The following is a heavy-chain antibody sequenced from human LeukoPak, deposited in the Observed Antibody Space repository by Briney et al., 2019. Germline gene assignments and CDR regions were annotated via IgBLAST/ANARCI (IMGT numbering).Heavy chain of an antibody. Sequence: GGSLRLSCLASGFTFSNYAMSWVRQAPGKGLEWVSGITISGRTAYYADSVKGRFTISRDNSKNTLYLQMNSLRAEDTAVYYCARDRPRAVWGQGTTVTVSS. V-gene: IGHV3-23*01. CDR2: ITISGRTA. CDR1: GFTFSNYA. CDR3: ARDRPRAV. J-gene: IGHJ6*02.